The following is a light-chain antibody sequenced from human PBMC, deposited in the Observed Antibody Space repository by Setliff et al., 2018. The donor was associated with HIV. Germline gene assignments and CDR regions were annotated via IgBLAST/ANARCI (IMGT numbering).Light chain of an antibody. CDR1: SSDVGSYNF. CDR2: DVS. V-gene: IGLV2-14*03. CDR3: ASYRSPATYV. J-gene: IGLJ1*01. Sequence: QSVLTQPASVSGSPGQSITISCSGTSSDVGSYNFVSWYQQHPGKAPQLIIYDVSQRPSGVSSRFSASKSGNTASLTISGLQTEDEANYFCASYRSPATYVFGIGTKAPS.